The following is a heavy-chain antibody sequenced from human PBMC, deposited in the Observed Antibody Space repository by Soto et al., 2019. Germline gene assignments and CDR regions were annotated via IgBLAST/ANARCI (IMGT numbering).Heavy chain of an antibody. D-gene: IGHD6-13*01. CDR1: GGSISSTTYY. Sequence: QLQLQESGPGLVKPSETLSLTCTVSGGSISSTTYYWGWIRQPPGKGLEWIGSIYYRGSTYYNPSXXVXAXXAVDTSKNQFSRKLSSVTAADTAVYYCARQQHLASWGQGTLVTVSS. CDR3: ARQQHLAS. CDR2: IYYRGST. J-gene: IGHJ5*02. V-gene: IGHV4-39*01.